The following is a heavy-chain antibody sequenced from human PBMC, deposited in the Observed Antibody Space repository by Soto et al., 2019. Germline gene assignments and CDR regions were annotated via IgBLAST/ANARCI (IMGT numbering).Heavy chain of an antibody. D-gene: IGHD3-10*01. CDR1: GGSISSYY. CDR3: AREVVGGSGSYYRRLLVYFDY. V-gene: IGHV4-59*01. Sequence: SETLSLTCTVSGGSISSYYWSWIRQPPGKGLEWIGYIYYSGSTNYNPSLKSRVTISVDTSKNQFSLKLSSVTAADTAVYYCAREVVGGSGSYYRRLLVYFDYWGQGTLVTVSS. J-gene: IGHJ4*02. CDR2: IYYSGST.